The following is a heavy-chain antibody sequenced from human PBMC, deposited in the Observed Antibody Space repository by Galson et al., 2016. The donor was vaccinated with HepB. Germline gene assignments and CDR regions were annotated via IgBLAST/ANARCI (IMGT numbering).Heavy chain of an antibody. CDR3: ARASLHMVRGVSQWYFDL. CDR1: GFTFSSYW. V-gene: IGHV3-74*01. D-gene: IGHD3-10*01. J-gene: IGHJ2*01. Sequence: SLRLSCAASGFTFSSYWMHWVRHAPGKGLVWVSRINSDGSSTGYADSVNGRFTISRDNAKNTLYLQMNSLRAEDTAVYYCARASLHMVRGVSQWYFDLWGRGTLVTVSS. CDR2: INSDGSST.